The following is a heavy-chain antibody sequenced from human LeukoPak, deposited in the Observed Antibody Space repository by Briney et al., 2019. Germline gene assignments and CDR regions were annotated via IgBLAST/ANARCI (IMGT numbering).Heavy chain of an antibody. J-gene: IGHJ4*02. CDR1: GYSFTSYW. D-gene: IGHD2-2*01. Sequence: GESLKISCKGSGYSFTSYWIGWVRQMPGKGLEWMGIIYPGDSDTRYSPSFQGQVIISADKSTGTVYLQWTSLKASDTAIYYCARLECSSTTCPFAYWGQGTLVTVSS. V-gene: IGHV5-51*01. CDR3: ARLECSSTTCPFAY. CDR2: IYPGDSDT.